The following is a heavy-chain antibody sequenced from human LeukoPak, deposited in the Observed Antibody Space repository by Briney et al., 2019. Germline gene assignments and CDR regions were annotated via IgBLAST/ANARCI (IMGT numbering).Heavy chain of an antibody. J-gene: IGHJ4*02. Sequence: ASVTVSFKCSVYIFTDYHINWLRQPPGQDRDWIGWISTYNCGTKFLQKFQGRVTLPTDTSTTTGYMSLRSLTSDDTGVYFCARDGPGFGYFDHWGQGTVVTVCS. CDR2: ISTYNCGT. CDR3: ARDGPGFGYFDH. D-gene: IGHD3-16*01. CDR1: VYIFTDYH. V-gene: IGHV1-18*01.